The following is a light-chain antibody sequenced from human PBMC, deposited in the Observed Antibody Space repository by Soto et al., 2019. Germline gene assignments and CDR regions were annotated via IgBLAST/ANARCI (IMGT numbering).Light chain of an antibody. CDR2: DVR. J-gene: IGLJ1*01. V-gene: IGLV2-14*01. CDR3: SSYTTISTYV. Sequence: QSALTQPASVSGSPGQSITISCTGTSSDVGGYNYVSWYQQHPGKAPKLMIYDVRNRPSGVSNRFSGSKPVNTASLTISGLQAEDEADYYCSSYTTISTYVFGTGTKVTVL. CDR1: SSDVGGYNY.